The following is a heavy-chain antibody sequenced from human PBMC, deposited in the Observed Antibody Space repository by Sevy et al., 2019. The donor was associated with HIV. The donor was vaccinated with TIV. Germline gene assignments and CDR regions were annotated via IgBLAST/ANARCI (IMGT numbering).Heavy chain of an antibody. J-gene: IGHJ4*02. CDR2: IRYDGTDK. CDR1: GFTFSNYG. V-gene: IGHV3-30*02. D-gene: IGHD1-26*01. CDR3: AQGDRLWDSVSYSFEY. Sequence: GGSLRLSCAASGFTFSNYGMHWVRQAPGKGLEWVTFIRYDGTDKNYADSVRGRFTVSRDDSRNTVHLQMNSLRAEDTAVYYCAQGDRLWDSVSYSFEYWGQGTLVTVSS.